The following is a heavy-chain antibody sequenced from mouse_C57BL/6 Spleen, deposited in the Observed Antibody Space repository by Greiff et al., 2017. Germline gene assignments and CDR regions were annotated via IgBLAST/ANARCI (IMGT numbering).Heavy chain of an antibody. Sequence: VQLQQSGAELVRPGASVTLSCKASGYTFTDYEMHWVKQTPVHGLEWIGAIDPETGGTAYNQKFKGKAILTADKSSSTAYMELRSLTSEDSAVYYCTRYSSPYYYAMDYWGQGTSVTVSS. V-gene: IGHV1-15*01. J-gene: IGHJ4*01. CDR3: TRYSSPYYYAMDY. D-gene: IGHD1-1*01. CDR1: GYTFTDYE. CDR2: IDPETGGT.